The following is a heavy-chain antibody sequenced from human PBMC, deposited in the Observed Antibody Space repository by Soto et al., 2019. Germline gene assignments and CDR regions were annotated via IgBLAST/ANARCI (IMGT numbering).Heavy chain of an antibody. V-gene: IGHV3-9*01. CDR1: GFGLKDFA. CDR3: ARGGYYDNVWGKLSHYGLDK. J-gene: IGHJ6*02. CDR2: IMWDSGII. Sequence: GGSLRLSCVASGFGLKDFAMHWVRQVPGRGLEWVSGIMWDSGIIGYATSVKGRFTVYRDNAKNSLYLQMNSLTPEDTAVYYCARGGYYDNVWGKLSHYGLDKWGQGTSVTVSS. D-gene: IGHD3-16*01.